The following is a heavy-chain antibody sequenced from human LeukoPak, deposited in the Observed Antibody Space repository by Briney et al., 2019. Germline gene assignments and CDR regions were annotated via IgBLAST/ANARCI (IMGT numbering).Heavy chain of an antibody. J-gene: IGHJ4*02. V-gene: IGHV4-30-2*01. Sequence: SQTLSLTCAVSGGSISSGGYSWSWIRQPPGKGLEWIGYIYRSGSTYYNPSLKSRVTISVDRSKNQFSLKLSSVTAADTAVYYCARVYSSGWYYFDYWGQGTLVTVSS. CDR1: GGSISSGGYS. CDR2: IYRSGST. CDR3: ARVYSSGWYYFDY. D-gene: IGHD6-19*01.